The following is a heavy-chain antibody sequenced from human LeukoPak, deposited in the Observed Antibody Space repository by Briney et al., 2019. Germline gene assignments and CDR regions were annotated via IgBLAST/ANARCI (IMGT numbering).Heavy chain of an antibody. D-gene: IGHD1-26*01. V-gene: IGHV3-33*01. CDR2: IWYDGSNK. CDR3: ATYSGRYYAQDY. J-gene: IGHJ4*02. Sequence: GGSLRLSCAASGFTFRSYGMHWVRQAPGKGLEWVAIIWYDGSNKFYADSVKGRFTISRDNSKNTLYLQMNSLRAEDTAIYYCATYSGRYYAQDYWGQGTLVTVSS. CDR1: GFTFRSYG.